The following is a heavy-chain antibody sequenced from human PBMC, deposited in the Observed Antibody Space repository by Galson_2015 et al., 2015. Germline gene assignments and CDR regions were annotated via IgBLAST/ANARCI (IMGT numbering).Heavy chain of an antibody. V-gene: IGHV2-5*02. J-gene: IGHJ4*03. CDR3: AYSVLYRFFGI. CDR2: IYWDDDK. CDR1: GFSLSSTGVG. D-gene: IGHD3-3*01. Sequence: PALVKPTQTLTLTCTFSGFSLSSTGVGVGWVRQPPGKALEWLAVIYWDDDKRYSPSLKSRLAITKDTSKNQVVLTVTSMDPVDTATYSGAYSVLYRFFGIWGHWTLVAVSS.